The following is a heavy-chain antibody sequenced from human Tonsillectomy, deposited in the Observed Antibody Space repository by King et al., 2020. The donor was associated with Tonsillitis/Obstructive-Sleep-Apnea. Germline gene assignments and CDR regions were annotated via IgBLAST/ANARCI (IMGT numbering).Heavy chain of an antibody. CDR3: AKGGRGAVGAGMLETDY. CDR2: ISDSGGSR. Sequence: VQLVESGGGLVQPGGSLRLSCAASGFTFSSYAMSWVRQAPGKGLEWVSSISDSGGSRYYADSVKGRFTISRDNSKNTLYLQMNSLRAEDTALYYCAKGGRGAVGAGMLETDYWGQGTLVTVSS. J-gene: IGHJ4*02. V-gene: IGHV3-23*04. CDR1: GFTFSSYA. D-gene: IGHD1-26*01.